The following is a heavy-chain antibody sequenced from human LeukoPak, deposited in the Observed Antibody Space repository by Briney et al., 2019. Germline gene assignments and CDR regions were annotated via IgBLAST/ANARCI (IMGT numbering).Heavy chain of an antibody. D-gene: IGHD2-21*01. CDR2: IFTSGWT. CDR3: ATSHDVKTAPYDL. V-gene: IGHV4-4*09. J-gene: IGHJ5*02. CDR1: GGSISSYY. Sequence: SETLSLSCTVSGGSISSYYWSWVRQSPGKGLEWIGYIFTSGWTDYNPSLKSRVTMSVDTSKNQLSMELRFLTAADTAVYYCATSHDVKTAPYDLWGQGTLVTVSS.